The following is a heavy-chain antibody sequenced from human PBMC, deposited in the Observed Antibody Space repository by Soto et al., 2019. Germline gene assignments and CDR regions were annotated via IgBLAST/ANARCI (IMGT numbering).Heavy chain of an antibody. J-gene: IGHJ5*02. D-gene: IGHD2-8*01. V-gene: IGHV4-34*01. Sequence: SETLSLTCAVYGGSFSGYYWSWIRQPPGKGLEWIGEINHSGSTNYNPSLKSRVTISVDTSKDQFSLKLSSVTAADTAVYYCARGGIVLMVYAPKFYWFDPWGQGTLVTVSS. CDR1: GGSFSGYY. CDR3: ARGGIVLMVYAPKFYWFDP. CDR2: INHSGST.